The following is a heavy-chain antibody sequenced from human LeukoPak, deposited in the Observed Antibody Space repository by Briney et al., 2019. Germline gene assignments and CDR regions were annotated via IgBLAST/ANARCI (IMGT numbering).Heavy chain of an antibody. J-gene: IGHJ4*02. CDR2: ISSSGSSI. CDR3: ARDRDHSNNWYIFLDY. V-gene: IGHV3-48*03. Sequence: GGSLRLSCAASGFTFSSYELNWVRQTPGKGLEWVSYISSSGSSIYYADSVKGRFTISRDNARNSLYLQMNSLRDEDTAVYYCARDRDHSNNWYIFLDYWGQGTLVTVSS. D-gene: IGHD6-13*01. CDR1: GFTFSSYE.